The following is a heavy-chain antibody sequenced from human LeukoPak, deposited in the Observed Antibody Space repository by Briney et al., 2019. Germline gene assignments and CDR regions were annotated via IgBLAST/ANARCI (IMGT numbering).Heavy chain of an antibody. CDR2: ISSSGSTI. J-gene: IGHJ4*02. Sequence: GGSLRLSCAASGFTFSDHYMSWIRQAPGKGLEWVSYISSSGSTIYYADSVKGRFTISRDNAKNSLYLQMNSLRAEDTAVYYCARERDANYYDSSGYYSIRDYWGQGTLVTVSS. D-gene: IGHD3-22*01. CDR3: ARERDANYYDSSGYYSIRDY. CDR1: GFTFSDHY. V-gene: IGHV3-11*04.